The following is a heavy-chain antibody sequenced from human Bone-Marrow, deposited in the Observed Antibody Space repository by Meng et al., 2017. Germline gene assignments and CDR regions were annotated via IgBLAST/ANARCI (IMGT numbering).Heavy chain of an antibody. Sequence: GESLKISCAASGFTFSDYYMSWIRQAPGKGLEWVAYISSSGSNIYYADSVKGRFTISRDNAKNSLYLQMNSLRAEDTAVYYCARFSYYDSSGYFFGRIFSHEAFDIWGQGTMVTVSS. J-gene: IGHJ3*02. D-gene: IGHD3-22*01. CDR2: ISSSGSNI. CDR3: ARFSYYDSSGYFFGRIFSHEAFDI. V-gene: IGHV3-11*01. CDR1: GFTFSDYY.